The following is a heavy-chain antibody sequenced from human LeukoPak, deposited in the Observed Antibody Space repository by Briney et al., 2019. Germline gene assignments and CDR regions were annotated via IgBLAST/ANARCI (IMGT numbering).Heavy chain of an antibody. CDR1: GGSISSSSYY. CDR3: ARDPYDSSGYALDY. Sequence: TPSETLSLTCTVSGGSISSSSYYWGWIRQPPGKGLEWIGSIYYSGSTYYNPSLKSRVTISVDTSKNQFSLKLSSVTAADTAVYYCARDPYDSSGYALDYWGQGTLVTVSS. J-gene: IGHJ4*02. D-gene: IGHD3-22*01. V-gene: IGHV4-39*02. CDR2: IYYSGST.